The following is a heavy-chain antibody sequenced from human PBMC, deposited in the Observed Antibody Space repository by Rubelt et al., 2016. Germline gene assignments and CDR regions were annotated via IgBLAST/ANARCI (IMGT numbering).Heavy chain of an antibody. CDR1: GYTFTSYY. CDR3: ARERGDYAFDAFDI. Sequence: QVQLVQSGAEVKKPGASVKVSCKASGYTFTSYYMHWVRQAPGQGLEWMGIINPSGGSTGYAQKFQGRVTITRDTSASTAYMELSSLRSEDTAVYYCARERGDYAFDAFDIWGQGTMVTVSS. CDR2: INPSGGST. J-gene: IGHJ3*02. V-gene: IGHV1-46*01. D-gene: IGHD2-21*02.